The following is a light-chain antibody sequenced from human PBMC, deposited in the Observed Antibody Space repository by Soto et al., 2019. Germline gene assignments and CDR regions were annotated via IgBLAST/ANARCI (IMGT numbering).Light chain of an antibody. J-gene: IGKJ4*01. CDR2: GAS. V-gene: IGKV3-20*01. CDR1: QSVSNNY. CDR3: QQYNNWLS. Sequence: EIVLTQSPGTLSLSPGERATLSCRASQSVSNNYLAWYQQKPGQAPRLLIYGASNRATGIPDRFSGSGSGTDFTLSISSLQSEDFAVYYCQQYNNWLSFGGGTKVDNK.